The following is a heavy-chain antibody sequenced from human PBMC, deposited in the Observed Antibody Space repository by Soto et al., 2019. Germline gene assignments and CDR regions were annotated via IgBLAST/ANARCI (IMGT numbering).Heavy chain of an antibody. D-gene: IGHD2-2*01. V-gene: IGHV4-31*03. CDR3: ARVVPAAIPFDP. J-gene: IGHJ5*02. CDR2: IYYSGST. Sequence: SETLSLTCTVSGGSISSGGYYWSWIRQHPGKGLEWIGYIYYSGSTYYNPSLKSRVTISVDTSKNQFSLKLSSVTAADTAVYYCARVVPAAIPFDPWGQGTLVTVSS. CDR1: GGSISSGGYY.